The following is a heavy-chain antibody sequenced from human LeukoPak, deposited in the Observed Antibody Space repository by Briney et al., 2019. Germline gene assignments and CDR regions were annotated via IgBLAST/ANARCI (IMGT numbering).Heavy chain of an antibody. D-gene: IGHD3-10*01. Sequence: GGSLRLSCAASGFTFSSYWMTWVRQAPGKGLEWLANIKEDGSEKSYVDSVKGRFTISRDNAQNSLYLQMNSLRAEDTAVYFCARDGYATGSHDYRGQGTLVTVSS. CDR3: ARDGYATGSHDY. CDR2: IKEDGSEK. J-gene: IGHJ4*02. CDR1: GFTFSSYW. V-gene: IGHV3-7*04.